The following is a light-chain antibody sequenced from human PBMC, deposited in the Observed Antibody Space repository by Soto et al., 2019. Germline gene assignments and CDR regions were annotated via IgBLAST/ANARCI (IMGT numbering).Light chain of an antibody. CDR3: SSYTITNTHV. CDR2: DVS. V-gene: IGLV2-14*01. Sequence: QSVLTQPASVSGSPGQSITISCTGTSSDIGGYNYGSWYQQYPGNAPKLIIYDVSYRPSGVSNRFSGSKSGNTASLTISGLQAEDEAEYHCSSYTITNTHVFGTGTKLTVL. CDR1: SSDIGGYNY. J-gene: IGLJ1*01.